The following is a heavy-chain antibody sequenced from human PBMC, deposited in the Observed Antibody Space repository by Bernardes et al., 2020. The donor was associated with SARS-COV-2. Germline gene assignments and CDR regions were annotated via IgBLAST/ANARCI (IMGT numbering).Heavy chain of an antibody. CDR2: INACNGNT. CDR1: GYTFTSHA. CDR3: ARDVLRFLEWLLSPLYYFDY. D-gene: IGHD3-3*01. Sequence: ASVKVPCKASGYTFTSHAMHWVRQAPGQRLECMGWINACNGNTKYSQKFQGRVTITRDTSASTAYMELSSLRSEDTAVYYCARDVLRFLEWLLSPLYYFDYWGQGTLVTVSS. V-gene: IGHV1-3*01. J-gene: IGHJ4*02.